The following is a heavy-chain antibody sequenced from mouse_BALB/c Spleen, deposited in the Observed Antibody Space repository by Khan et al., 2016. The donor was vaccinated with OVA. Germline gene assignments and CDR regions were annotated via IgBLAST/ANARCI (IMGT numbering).Heavy chain of an antibody. J-gene: IGHJ3*01. D-gene: IGHD1-2*01. V-gene: IGHV1S29*02. CDR1: GYTFTDYI. CDR3: ARSGYGSFAY. CDR2: IYPNNGDT. Sequence: EVKLLESGPELVKPGASVKISCRASGYTFTDYILDWVKQSHGKSLDWIGYIYPNNGDTGYNQKFKTKATLTVDISSSTAYMELRSLTSEDSAFYYCARSGYGSFAYWGQGTLVTVSA.